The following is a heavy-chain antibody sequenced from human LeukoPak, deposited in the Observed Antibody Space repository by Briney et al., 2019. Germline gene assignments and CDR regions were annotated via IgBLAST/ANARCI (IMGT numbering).Heavy chain of an antibody. CDR2: INIGNGNT. V-gene: IGHV1-3*04. D-gene: IGHD2-21*01. CDR3: ARRLGRSFDY. CDR1: GYTFIXXA. Sequence: VXVSCKASGYTFIXXAIHWVRQAPGQRLEWMGWINIGNGNTKYSQNFQGRITITRDTSATTAYMDLSSLRSEDTAMYYCARRLGRSFDYWGQGTLVTVSS. J-gene: IGHJ4*02.